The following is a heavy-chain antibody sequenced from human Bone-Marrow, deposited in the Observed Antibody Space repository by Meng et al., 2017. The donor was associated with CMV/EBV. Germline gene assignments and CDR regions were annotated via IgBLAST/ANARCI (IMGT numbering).Heavy chain of an antibody. CDR2: IYSGGST. CDR3: ARDGPGYAFDI. CDR1: GFTVSSNY. Sequence: GESLKISCAASGFTVSSNYMSWVRQAPGKGLEWVSVIYSGGSTYYADSVKGRFTISRDNSKNTLYLQMNSLRAEDTAVYYCARDGPGYAFDIWGQGTRVTGSS. V-gene: IGHV3-53*01. D-gene: IGHD6-25*01. J-gene: IGHJ3*02.